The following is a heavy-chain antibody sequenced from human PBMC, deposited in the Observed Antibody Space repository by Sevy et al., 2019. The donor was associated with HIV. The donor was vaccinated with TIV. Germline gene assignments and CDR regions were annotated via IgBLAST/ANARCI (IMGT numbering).Heavy chain of an antibody. CDR3: ARVSSGYYLLDY. V-gene: IGHV3-48*02. J-gene: IGHJ4*02. Sequence: GGSLRLSCAASGFTFSAYSMNWVRQAPGKGLEWVSYITSSSSTIYYADSVKGRFTISRDNAENSLYLQMNSVRDEDTALYYCARVSSGYYLLDYWGQGTLVTVSS. CDR1: GFTFSAYS. D-gene: IGHD3-22*01. CDR2: ITSSSSTI.